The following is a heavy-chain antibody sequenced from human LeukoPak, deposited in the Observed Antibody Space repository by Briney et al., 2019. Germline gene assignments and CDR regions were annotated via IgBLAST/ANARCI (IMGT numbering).Heavy chain of an antibody. J-gene: IGHJ3*02. CDR3: AGEDYFDSSGYASWRFDI. V-gene: IGHV4-59*01. Sequence: SETLSLTCTISGASIDSYYWSWIRQPPGKGLEWIGYIYYSGTTNYNPSLKRRVTISVDTSKNQFSLKLSSVTAADTAVYYCAGEDYFDSSGYASWRFDIWGQGTMVTVSS. D-gene: IGHD3-22*01. CDR2: IYYSGTT. CDR1: GASIDSYY.